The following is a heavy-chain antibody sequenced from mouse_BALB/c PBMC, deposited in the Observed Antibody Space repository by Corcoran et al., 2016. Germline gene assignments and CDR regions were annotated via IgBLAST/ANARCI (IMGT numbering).Heavy chain of an antibody. V-gene: IGHV1S56*01. CDR1: GYTFTHYD. D-gene: IGHD1-1*01. CDR3: ARSDYGSSRFAY. J-gene: IGHJ3*01. CDR2: IYPGDGST. Sequence: QVQLQQSGPELVKPGALVQISCKASGYTFTHYDLNWVKPRPGQGLEWIGWIYPGDGSTKYNEKFKGKATLNADKSSSTAYMQLSSLSSENSAVYFCARSDYGSSRFAYWGQGTLVTVSA.